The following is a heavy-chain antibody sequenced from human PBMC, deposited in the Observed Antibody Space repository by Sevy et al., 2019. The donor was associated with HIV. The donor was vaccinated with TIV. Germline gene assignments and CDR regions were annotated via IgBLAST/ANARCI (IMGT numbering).Heavy chain of an antibody. J-gene: IGHJ6*02. CDR2: IWYDGSNK. V-gene: IGHV3-33*01. CDR1: GFTFSSYG. CDR3: ARVATVDTAMVNFYYYYGMDV. D-gene: IGHD5-18*01. Sequence: GGSLRLSCAASGFTFSSYGMHWVRQAPGKGLEWVAVIWYDGSNKYYADSVKGRFTISRDNSKNTLYLQMNSLRAEDMVVYYCARVATVDTAMVNFYYYYGMDVWGQGTTVTVSS.